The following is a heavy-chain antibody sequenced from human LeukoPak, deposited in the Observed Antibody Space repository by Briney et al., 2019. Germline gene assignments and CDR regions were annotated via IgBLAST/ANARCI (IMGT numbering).Heavy chain of an antibody. Sequence: PGGSLRLSCAASGFTFSSYAMHWVRQAPGKGLEWVAVISYDGSNKYYADSVKGRFTISRDNSKNTLFLQMNSLRAEDTAVYYCAKGFMRWGEVYYMGVWGKGTTVTVSS. CDR3: AKGFMRWGEVYYMGV. V-gene: IGHV3-30*04. J-gene: IGHJ6*03. D-gene: IGHD3-16*01. CDR2: ISYDGSNK. CDR1: GFTFSSYA.